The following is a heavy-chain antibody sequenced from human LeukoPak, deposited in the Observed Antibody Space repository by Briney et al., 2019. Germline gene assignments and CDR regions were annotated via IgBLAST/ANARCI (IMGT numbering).Heavy chain of an antibody. V-gene: IGHV1-2*04. CDR1: GYTFTYYY. Sequence: ASVKVSCKASGYTFTYYYIHWVRQVPGQGLEWMGRINPNGGGTHYARKFQGWVTMTRDTSINTVHMELSSLRSDGTAVYYCALSRLGEPGGMDVWGQGTTVTVSS. CDR3: ALSRLGEPGGMDV. CDR2: INPNGGGT. J-gene: IGHJ6*02. D-gene: IGHD3-10*01.